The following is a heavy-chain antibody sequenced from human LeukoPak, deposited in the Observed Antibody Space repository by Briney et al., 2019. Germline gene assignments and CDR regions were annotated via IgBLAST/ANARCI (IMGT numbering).Heavy chain of an antibody. CDR1: GFTFSSYG. D-gene: IGHD5-24*01. CDR3: AKDWAVRDGYSYYLDY. CDR2: IRYDGSSK. J-gene: IGHJ4*02. Sequence: GGSLRLSCVPSGFTFSSYGMHWVRQAPGKGLEWVAFIRYDGSSKYYADSVKGRFTISRDNSKNTLYLEMSSLRVEDTAVYYCAKDWAVRDGYSYYLDYWGQGTLVTVSS. V-gene: IGHV3-30*02.